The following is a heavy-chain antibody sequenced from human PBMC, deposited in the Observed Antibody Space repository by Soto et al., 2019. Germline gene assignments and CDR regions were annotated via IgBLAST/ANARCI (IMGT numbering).Heavy chain of an antibody. D-gene: IGHD2-2*02. CDR3: ASLLQCSSTSCYTNWFDP. CDR1: GGTFSSYA. V-gene: IGHV1-69*06. CDR2: IIPIFGTA. Sequence: ASVKVSCKASGGTFSSYAISWVRQAPGQGLEWMGGIIPIFGTANYAQKFQGRVTITADKSTSTAYMELSSLRSEDTAVYYCASLLQCSSTSCYTNWFDPWGQGTLVTVSS. J-gene: IGHJ5*02.